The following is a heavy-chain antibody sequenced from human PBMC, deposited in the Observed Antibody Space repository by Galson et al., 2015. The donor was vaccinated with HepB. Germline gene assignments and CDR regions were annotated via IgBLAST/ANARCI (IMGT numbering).Heavy chain of an antibody. V-gene: IGHV1-18*01. CDR2: ISAYNRNT. CDR1: GYTFSRYS. Sequence: SVKVSCKASGYTFSRYSITWVRQAPGQGLEWMGWISAYNRNTNYAQRFQGRVTMTTDTSTSTAYMELRSLRSDDTAVYYCARGALVVVVRAILNNWFDPWGQGTLVTVSS. D-gene: IGHD2-15*01. CDR3: ARGALVVVVRAILNNWFDP. J-gene: IGHJ5*02.